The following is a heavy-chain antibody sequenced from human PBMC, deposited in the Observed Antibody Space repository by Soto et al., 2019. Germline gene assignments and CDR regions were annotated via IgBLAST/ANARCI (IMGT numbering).Heavy chain of an antibody. V-gene: IGHV1-69*13. D-gene: IGHD3-22*01. CDR3: ARGWGYESSEYYYAY. CDR2: TIPMFGTA. J-gene: IGHJ4*02. Sequence: ASVKVSCKASGGTFSRYAISWVRQAPGQGLEWMGGTIPMFGTANYAQKFQGRVTITADESTSTAYMELSSLRSEDTALYYCARGWGYESSEYYYAYWGQGTPVTVSS. CDR1: GGTFSRYA.